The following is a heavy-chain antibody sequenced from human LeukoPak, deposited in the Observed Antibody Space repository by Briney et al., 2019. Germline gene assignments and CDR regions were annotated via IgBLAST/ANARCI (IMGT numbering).Heavy chain of an antibody. Sequence: GGSLRLSCAASGSTVSSNYMSWVRQAPVKGLEWVSVIYSGGSTYYADSVKGRFTISRDNSKNTLYLQMNSLRAEDTAVYYCARVFMIGPYYYYGMDVWGQGTTVTVSS. CDR1: GSTVSSNY. CDR3: ARVFMIGPYYYYGMDV. J-gene: IGHJ6*02. V-gene: IGHV3-66*01. D-gene: IGHD3-22*01. CDR2: IYSGGST.